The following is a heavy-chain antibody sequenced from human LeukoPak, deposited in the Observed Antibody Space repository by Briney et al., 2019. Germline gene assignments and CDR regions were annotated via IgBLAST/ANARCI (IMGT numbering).Heavy chain of an antibody. V-gene: IGHV4-38-2*01. CDR3: ARVLPLSGWAIDY. CDR1: GYSISSGYY. Sequence: SETLSLTCAVSGYSISSGYYWGWIRQPPGKGLEWIGSIYHSGSTYYNPSLKSRVTISVDTSKNQFSLKLSSVTAADTAVYYCARVLPLSGWAIDYWGQGTLVTVSS. CDR2: IYHSGST. D-gene: IGHD6-19*01. J-gene: IGHJ4*02.